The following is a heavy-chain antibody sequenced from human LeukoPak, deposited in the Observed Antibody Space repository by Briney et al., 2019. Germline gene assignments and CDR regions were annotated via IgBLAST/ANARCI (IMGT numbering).Heavy chain of an antibody. CDR1: GFTFSSYA. J-gene: IGHJ4*02. CDR3: AKDLMTLVRGAVTR. D-gene: IGHD3-10*01. Sequence: GGSLRLSCAVSGFTFSSYAMSWVRQAPGKGLEWVSAISGSGDSTSYADSVKGRFTISRDNSKNTLYLQMYSLRAEDTAIYYCAKDLMTLVRGAVTRWGQGTLVTVSS. V-gene: IGHV3-23*01. CDR2: ISGSGDST.